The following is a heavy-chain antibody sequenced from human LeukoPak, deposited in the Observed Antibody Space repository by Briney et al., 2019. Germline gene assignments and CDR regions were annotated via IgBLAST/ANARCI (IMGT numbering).Heavy chain of an antibody. D-gene: IGHD2-15*01. CDR3: ARGGYCSGGSCRNFYY. CDR1: GGSFSGYY. J-gene: IGHJ4*02. CDR2: INHSGST. Sequence: SETLSLTCAVYGGSFSGYYWSWIRQPPGKGLEWIGEINHSGSTNYNPSLNRRVTISVDTSKNQFSLKLSSVTAADTAVYYCARGGYCSGGSCRNFYYWGQGTLVTVSS. V-gene: IGHV4-34*01.